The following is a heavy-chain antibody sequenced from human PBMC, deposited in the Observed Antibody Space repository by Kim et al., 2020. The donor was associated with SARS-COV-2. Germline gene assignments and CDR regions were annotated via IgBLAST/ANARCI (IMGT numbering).Heavy chain of an antibody. Sequence: GESLKISCKGSGYSFTSYWIGWVRQMPGKGLEWMGIIYPGDSDTRYSPSFQGQVTISADKSISTAYLQWSSLKASDTAMYYCARKRVWGNYYYYGMDVWGQGTTVTVSS. CDR2: IYPGDSDT. J-gene: IGHJ6*02. CDR1: GYSFTSYW. V-gene: IGHV5-51*01. CDR3: ARKRVWGNYYYYGMDV. D-gene: IGHD3-16*01.